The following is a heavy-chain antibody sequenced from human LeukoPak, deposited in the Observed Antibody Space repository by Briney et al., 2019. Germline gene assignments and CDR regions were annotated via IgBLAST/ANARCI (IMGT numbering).Heavy chain of an antibody. J-gene: IGHJ3*01. CDR3: VYYGSATQGAFDV. D-gene: IGHD3-10*01. CDR1: GFTFSSYS. V-gene: IGHV3-21*05. Sequence: GGSLRLSCAASGFTFSSYSMTWLRQAPGKGLEWVAYTSNRRDYTNYADSVKGRFTISRANANNSLYLQMTDLSADDTAVYYCVYYGSATQGAFDVWGQGTMVTVSS. CDR2: TSNRRDYT.